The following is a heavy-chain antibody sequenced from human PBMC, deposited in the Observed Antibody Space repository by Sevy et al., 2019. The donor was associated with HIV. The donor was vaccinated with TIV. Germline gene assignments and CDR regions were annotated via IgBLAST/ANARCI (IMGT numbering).Heavy chain of an antibody. CDR2: IKQDGSER. CDR1: GFTFSSYW. CDR3: ARGGQRFDY. Sequence: GGYLRLSCAASGFTFSSYWMSWVRQAPGKGLEWVANIKQDGSERYYLDSVKGRFTISRDNAKNSLYLQMDSLRAEDTAVYCSARGGQRFDYWGQGTLVTVSS. D-gene: IGHD6-25*01. V-gene: IGHV3-7*01. J-gene: IGHJ4*02.